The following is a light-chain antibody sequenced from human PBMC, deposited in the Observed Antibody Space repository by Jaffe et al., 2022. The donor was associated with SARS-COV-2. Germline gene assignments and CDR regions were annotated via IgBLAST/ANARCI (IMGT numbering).Light chain of an antibody. V-gene: IGLV2-18*02. CDR1: SSDVGSHNR. J-gene: IGLJ1*01. Sequence: QSALTQPPSVSGSPGQSVTISCTGTSSDVGSHNRVSWYQQPPGTAPKLMIYEVSNRPSGVPDRFSGSKSGNTASLTISGLQAEDEADYYCSSYTTSDTYVFGTGTRVTVL. CDR2: EVS. CDR3: SSYTTSDTYV.